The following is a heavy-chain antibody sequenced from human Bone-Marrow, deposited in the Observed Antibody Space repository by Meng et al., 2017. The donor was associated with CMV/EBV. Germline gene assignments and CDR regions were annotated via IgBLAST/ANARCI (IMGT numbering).Heavy chain of an antibody. Sequence: GSLRPSCAAIGFSVSSNYMSWVSQAPGKGLEWVSIIYSDGSTYYADSVKGRFTISRDNSKNTLYLQMNSLRAEDTAVYYCARDTGYWGQGTLVTVSS. CDR2: IYSDGST. J-gene: IGHJ4*02. V-gene: IGHV3-53*01. CDR1: GFSVSSNY. CDR3: ARDTGY. D-gene: IGHD4-11*01.